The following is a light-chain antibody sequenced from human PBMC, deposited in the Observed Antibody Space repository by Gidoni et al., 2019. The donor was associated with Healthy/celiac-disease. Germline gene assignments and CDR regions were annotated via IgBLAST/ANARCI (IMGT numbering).Light chain of an antibody. CDR2: AAS. J-gene: IGKJ4*01. CDR1: QGISSY. Sequence: IRMTQSPSSLSASTGDRVTITCRASQGISSYLAWYQQKPGKAPKLLIYAASTLQSGVPSRFSGSGSGTDFTLTISCLQSEDFATYYCQQYYSYPPLTFGGGTKVEIK. V-gene: IGKV1-8*01. CDR3: QQYYSYPPLT.